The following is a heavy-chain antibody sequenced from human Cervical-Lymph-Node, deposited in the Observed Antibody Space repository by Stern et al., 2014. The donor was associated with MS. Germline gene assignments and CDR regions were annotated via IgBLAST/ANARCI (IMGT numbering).Heavy chain of an antibody. D-gene: IGHD6-6*01. CDR1: GFPVGASY. CDR2: IHTVGTT. J-gene: IGHJ4*02. V-gene: IGHV3-66*01. Sequence: VQLLESGGGLVQPGGSLRLSCEASGFPVGASYMNWVRQAPGTGLEWVSRIHTVGTTHYADSVKGRFTISRANAKNALYLQMDRLTVEDTAVYYCAREIAGRRFEDWGRGTLVAVSP. CDR3: AREIAGRRFED.